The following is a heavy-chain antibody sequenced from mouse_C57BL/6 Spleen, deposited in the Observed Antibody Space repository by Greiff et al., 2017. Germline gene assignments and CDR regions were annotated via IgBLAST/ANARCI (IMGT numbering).Heavy chain of an antibody. Sequence: EVQGVESGGGLVQPGGSLKLSCAASGFTFSDYYMYWVRQTPEKRLEWVAYISNGGGSTYYPDTVKGRFTISRDNAKNTLYLQMSRLKSEDTAMYYCARRGYYGSHYAMDYWGQGTSVTVSS. CDR3: ARRGYYGSHYAMDY. CDR1: GFTFSDYY. V-gene: IGHV5-12*01. D-gene: IGHD1-1*01. CDR2: ISNGGGST. J-gene: IGHJ4*01.